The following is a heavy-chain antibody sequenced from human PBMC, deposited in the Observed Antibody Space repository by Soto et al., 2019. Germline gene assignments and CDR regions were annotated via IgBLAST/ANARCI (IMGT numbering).Heavy chain of an antibody. J-gene: IGHJ4*02. CDR1: GGTFSSYA. D-gene: IGHD6-13*01. V-gene: IGHV1-69*01. Sequence: QVQLVQSGAEVKKPGSSVKVSCKASGGTFSSYAISWVRQAPGQGLEWMGGIIPIFGTANYAQKFQGRVTTTANESTSTAYMELSSLRSEDTAVYYCARDPIAAAGLRPSYFDYWGQGTLVTVSS. CDR3: ARDPIAAAGLRPSYFDY. CDR2: IIPIFGTA.